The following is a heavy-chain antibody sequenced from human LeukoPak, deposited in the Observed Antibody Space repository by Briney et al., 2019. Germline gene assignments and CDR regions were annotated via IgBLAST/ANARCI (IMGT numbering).Heavy chain of an antibody. J-gene: IGHJ4*02. CDR1: GFTFDDYG. Sequence: GGSLRLSCAASGFTFDDYGMSWVRQAPGKGLEWVSAISGSGGSTYYADSVKGRFTISRDNSKNTLYLQMNSLRAEDTAVYYCAKAERYSGYDYFDYWGQGTLVTVSS. CDR3: AKAERYSGYDYFDY. D-gene: IGHD5-12*01. V-gene: IGHV3-23*01. CDR2: ISGSGGST.